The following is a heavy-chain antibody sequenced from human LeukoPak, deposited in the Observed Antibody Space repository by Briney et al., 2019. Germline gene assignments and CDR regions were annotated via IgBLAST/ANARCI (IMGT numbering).Heavy chain of an antibody. D-gene: IGHD3-22*01. CDR3: ARGAIGLDSSGYYAYYYYYYGMDV. CDR1: GGSFSGYY. J-gene: IGHJ6*02. Sequence: PSETLSLTCAVYGGSFSGYYWSWIRQPPGKGLEWIGETNHSGSTNYNPSLKSRVTISVDTSKNQFSLKLSSVTAADTAVYYCARGAIGLDSSGYYAYYYYYYGMDVWGQGTTVTVSS. CDR2: TNHSGST. V-gene: IGHV4-34*01.